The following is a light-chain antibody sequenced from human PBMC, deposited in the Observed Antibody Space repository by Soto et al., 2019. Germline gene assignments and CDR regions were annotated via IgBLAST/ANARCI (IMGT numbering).Light chain of an antibody. V-gene: IGLV2-8*01. CDR3: SSHSGSNLVV. CDR2: EVN. CDR1: SSDVGGYNF. J-gene: IGLJ2*01. Sequence: QSALTQPPSASGSPGQSVTISCTGTSSDVGGYNFVSWYQQHPGKAPRLMIYEVNKRPSGVPDRFSGSKSGKTASLTVSGLQAEDEADYYCSSHSGSNLVVFGGGTKLTVL.